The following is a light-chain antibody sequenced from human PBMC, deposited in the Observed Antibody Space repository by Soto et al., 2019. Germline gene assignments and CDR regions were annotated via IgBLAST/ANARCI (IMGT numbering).Light chain of an antibody. V-gene: IGKV1-9*01. CDR1: QGIGVF. J-gene: IGKJ2*01. Sequence: DIQLTQSPSFLSASVGDRVTITCRASQGIGVFLAWYQQKPGEAPKVLIYAASTLQSGVPSRFSGSGSGTEFTLTISSLQPEDFATYYCQQLNDYPRTFGQGTKLEIK. CDR3: QQLNDYPRT. CDR2: AAS.